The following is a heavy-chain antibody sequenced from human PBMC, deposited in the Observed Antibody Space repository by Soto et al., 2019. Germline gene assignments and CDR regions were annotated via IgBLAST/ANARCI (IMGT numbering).Heavy chain of an antibody. CDR2: ISGSGGST. J-gene: IGHJ4*02. Sequence: GGSLRLSCAASGFTFSSYAMSWVRQAPGKGLEWVSAISGSGGSTYYADSVKGRFTISRDNSKNTLYLQMNSLRAEDTAVYYCAKASLLRFLEWLPVPDYYFDYWGQGTLVTVSS. D-gene: IGHD3-3*01. CDR3: AKASLLRFLEWLPVPDYYFDY. V-gene: IGHV3-23*01. CDR1: GFTFSSYA.